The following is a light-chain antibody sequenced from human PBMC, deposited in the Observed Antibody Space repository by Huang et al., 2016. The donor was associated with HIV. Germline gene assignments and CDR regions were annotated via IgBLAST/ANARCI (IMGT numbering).Light chain of an antibody. Sequence: DIVMIQSPFSLPVTPGQAASISCRSSQSLLHTNGHNYLEWYVQKPGQSPQLLIYLGSNRASGVPDRFSGRGSGTDFTLKISRVEAEDVGVYYCMQALQTPDTFGQGTKLEIK. J-gene: IGKJ2*01. CDR1: QSLLHTNGHNY. CDR3: MQALQTPDT. V-gene: IGKV2-28*01. CDR2: LGS.